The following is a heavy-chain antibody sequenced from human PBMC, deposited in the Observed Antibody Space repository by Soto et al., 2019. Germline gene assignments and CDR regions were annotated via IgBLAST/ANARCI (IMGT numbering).Heavy chain of an antibody. Sequence: QVQLVQSGAEVKKPGSSVKVSCKASGGTFSSYAISWVRQAPGQGLEWMGGIIPIFGTANYAQKFQGRVTINADEATRTAYMELSSLRSEDTAVYYCARVRHSSVWYGVCDYWGQGTLVTGS. CDR2: IIPIFGTA. J-gene: IGHJ4*02. CDR1: GGTFSSYA. D-gene: IGHD6-19*01. V-gene: IGHV1-69*01. CDR3: ARVRHSSVWYGVCDY.